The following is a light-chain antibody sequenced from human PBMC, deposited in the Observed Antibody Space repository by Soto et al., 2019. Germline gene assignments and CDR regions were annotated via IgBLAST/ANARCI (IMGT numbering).Light chain of an antibody. V-gene: IGLV7-43*01. Sequence: QTVLTQEPSLTVSPGGTVTLTCASSTGAVTSGNYPSWFQQKPGQAPRTLIYTTDDKHSWTPARFSGSLLGGKAALTLSGVQPEDEAEYYCLLYYGGAHLVFGGGTQLTVL. CDR3: LLYYGGAHLV. CDR2: TTD. J-gene: IGLJ7*01. CDR1: TGAVTSGNY.